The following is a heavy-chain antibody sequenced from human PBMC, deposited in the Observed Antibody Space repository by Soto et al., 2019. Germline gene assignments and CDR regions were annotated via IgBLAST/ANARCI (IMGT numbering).Heavy chain of an antibody. CDR1: GGSVTGGGFC. V-gene: IGHV4-31*03. Sequence: SETLSLTCTVSGGSVTGGGFCWSWIRQHPGEGLEFIGYMCYSGSTNYNPSLKSRVAISIDTSKNQFSLTLTFVTAADTAVYYCASRDYGYTFHIWGQGTMVTVSS. CDR2: MCYSGST. D-gene: IGHD4-17*01. J-gene: IGHJ3*02. CDR3: ASRDYGYTFHI.